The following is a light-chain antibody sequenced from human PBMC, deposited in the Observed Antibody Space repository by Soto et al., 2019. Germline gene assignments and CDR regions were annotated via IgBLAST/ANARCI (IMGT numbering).Light chain of an antibody. CDR3: SSYASSTNYV. CDR1: SIDIAPYNY. CDR2: EVS. Sequence: QSALTQPPSVSGAPGQRVTISCTGTSIDIAPYNYVSWYQQHPGKAPKLIIYEVSYRPSGISNRFSGSKSGNTASLTISGLQAEDEADYYCSSYASSTNYVLGNGTKVT. J-gene: IGLJ1*01. V-gene: IGLV2-14*01.